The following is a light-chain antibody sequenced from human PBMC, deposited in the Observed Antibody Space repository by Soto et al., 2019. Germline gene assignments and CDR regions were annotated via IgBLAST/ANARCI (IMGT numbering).Light chain of an antibody. V-gene: IGKV3-20*01. CDR2: GAS. J-gene: IGKJ1*01. Sequence: EIVLTQSPGTLSLSPGERATLSCRASQSISSTYLAWYQQKPGQAPRLLIYGASNRATGIPDRFSGSGSGTDFTLTISRLEPEDFALYYCQQYGISPPWTFGQGTEVEIK. CDR3: QQYGISPPWT. CDR1: QSISSTY.